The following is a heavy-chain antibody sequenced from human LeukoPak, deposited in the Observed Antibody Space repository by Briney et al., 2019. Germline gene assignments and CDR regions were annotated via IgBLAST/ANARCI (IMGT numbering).Heavy chain of an antibody. CDR1: GFTFSSYA. J-gene: IGHJ6*03. D-gene: IGHD2-2*01. CDR3: APKGSAAQAFYYYMDV. V-gene: IGHV3-23*01. CDR2: ISGSGGST. Sequence: GGSLRLSCAASGFTFSSYAMSWVRQAPGKGLEWVSAISGSGGSTYYADSVKGRFTISRDNSKNTLYLQMNSPRAEDTAVYYCAPKGSAAQAFYYYMDVWGKGTTVTVSS.